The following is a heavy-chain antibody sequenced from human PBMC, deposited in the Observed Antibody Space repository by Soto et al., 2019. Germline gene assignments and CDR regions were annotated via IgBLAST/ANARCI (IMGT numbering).Heavy chain of an antibody. J-gene: IGHJ6*03. V-gene: IGHV3-53*04. D-gene: IGHD3-9*01. CDR3: ARGGDPYDSYYYYMDV. Sequence: GGSLRLSCAASGFTVSSNYMSWVRQAPGKGLEWVSVIYSGGSTYYADSVKGRFTISRNNSKNTLYLQMNSLRAEDTAVYYCARGGDPYDSYYYYMDVWGKGTTVTVSS. CDR2: IYSGGST. CDR1: GFTVSSNY.